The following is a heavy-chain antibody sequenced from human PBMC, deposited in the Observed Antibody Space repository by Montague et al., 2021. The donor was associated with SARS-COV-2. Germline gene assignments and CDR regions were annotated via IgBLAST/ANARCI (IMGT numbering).Heavy chain of an antibody. CDR3: ARDRRRWLQLNSWFDP. J-gene: IGHJ5*02. CDR1: GYSISSGYY. V-gene: IGHV4-38-2*02. D-gene: IGHD5-24*01. CDR2: IYHSGST. Sequence: TLSLTCTVSGYSISSGYYWGWIRQPPGKGLVWIGSIYHSGSTCYNPSLKSRVTISVDTSKNQFSLKLLSSVTAADTAVYYCARDRRRWLQLNSWFDPWGQGTLVTVSS.